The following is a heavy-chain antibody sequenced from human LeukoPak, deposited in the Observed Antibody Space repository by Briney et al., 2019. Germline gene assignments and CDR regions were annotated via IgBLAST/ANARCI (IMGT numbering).Heavy chain of an antibody. V-gene: IGHV4-59*01. Sequence: PSETLSLTCTVSGGSINSYYWSWIQQPPGKGLEWIGYIYYSGSTNYNPSLKSRVTISVDTSKNQFSLKLSSVTAADTAVYYCARGIAARRIDYWGQGTLVTVSS. CDR2: IYYSGST. CDR3: ARGIAARRIDY. CDR1: GGSINSYY. J-gene: IGHJ4*02. D-gene: IGHD6-6*01.